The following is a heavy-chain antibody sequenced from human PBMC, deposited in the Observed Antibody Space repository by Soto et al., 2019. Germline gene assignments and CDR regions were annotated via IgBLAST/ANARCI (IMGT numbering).Heavy chain of an antibody. CDR1: GFTFSRNA. CDR3: AKDYVVAPNDAFDI. Sequence: AGGSLRLSCAASGFTFSRNAMYWVRQAPGKGLEWVAVISFDGNVKYYADSVKGRFTISRDNSKNTLYLQMNSLRAEDTAVYYCAKDYVVAPNDAFDIWGQGTMVTVSS. V-gene: IGHV3-30*18. D-gene: IGHD2-2*01. J-gene: IGHJ3*02. CDR2: ISFDGNVK.